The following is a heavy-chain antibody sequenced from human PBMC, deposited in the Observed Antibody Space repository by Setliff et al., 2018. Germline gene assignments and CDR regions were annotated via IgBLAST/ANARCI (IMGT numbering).Heavy chain of an antibody. CDR2: ISGYDGNT. D-gene: IGHD3-3*01. Sequence: ASVKVSCKTSGYTFSNYGVSWVRQAPGQGLEWLGWISGYDGNTKYAQNLHGRVTMTADTSTTTAYMELRGLRSDDTAVYYCARERIYDGLNYNGMDVWGQGTTVTVSS. V-gene: IGHV1-18*01. CDR1: GYTFSNYG. CDR3: ARERIYDGLNYNGMDV. J-gene: IGHJ6*01.